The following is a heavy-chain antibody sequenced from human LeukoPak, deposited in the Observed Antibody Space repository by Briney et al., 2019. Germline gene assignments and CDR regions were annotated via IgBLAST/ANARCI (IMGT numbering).Heavy chain of an antibody. CDR2: INSDSTTL. V-gene: IGHV3-48*04. CDR3: ARLRGLIDH. D-gene: IGHD3-10*01. CDR1: GFSFSNYA. Sequence: PGGSLRLSCAASGFSFSNYAMTWVRLAPGKGLEGVAYINSDSTTLYYADSVKGRFTVSRDNAKSSLYLHMNSLGVDDTAVYYCARLRGLIDHWGQGALVTVSS. J-gene: IGHJ4*02.